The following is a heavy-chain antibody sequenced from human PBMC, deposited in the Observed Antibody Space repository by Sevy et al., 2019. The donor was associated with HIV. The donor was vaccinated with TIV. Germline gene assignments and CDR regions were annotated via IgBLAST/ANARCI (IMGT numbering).Heavy chain of an antibody. D-gene: IGHD1-26*01. J-gene: IGHJ4*02. Sequence: GGSQRLSCAASGFTFSNYAMSWVRQAPGKGLEWVSGISRSGGDTYNADSVKGRFTISRDNFKNTLYLQMSSLSAEDTAVYYCVKAAGAYYFDNWGQGTLVTVSS. V-gene: IGHV3-23*01. CDR1: GFTFSNYA. CDR2: ISRSGGDT. CDR3: VKAAGAYYFDN.